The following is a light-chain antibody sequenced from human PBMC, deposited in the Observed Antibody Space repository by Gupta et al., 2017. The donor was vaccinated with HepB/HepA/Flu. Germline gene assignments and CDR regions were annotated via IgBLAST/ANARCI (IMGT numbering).Light chain of an antibody. Sequence: DIQMTQSPSTLSASVGDRVTITCRASQSISSWLAWYQQKPGKAPKLLIYKASSLESGVPSRFSGSGSGTEFTRTISSLQPDDFATYYCQQYRTFGQGTXVEIK. CDR1: QSISSW. V-gene: IGKV1-5*03. J-gene: IGKJ1*01. CDR2: KAS. CDR3: QQYRT.